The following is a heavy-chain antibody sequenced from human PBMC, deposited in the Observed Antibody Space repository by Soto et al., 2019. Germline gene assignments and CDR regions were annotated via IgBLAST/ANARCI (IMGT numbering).Heavy chain of an antibody. CDR2: IYYSGST. D-gene: IGHD3-10*01. CDR3: ARGGGSGSYYLPFDY. V-gene: IGHV4-59*01. J-gene: IGHJ4*02. CDR1: GGSISSYY. Sequence: SETLSLTCTVSGGSISSYYWSWLRQPPGKGLEWIGYIYYSGSTNYNPSLKSRVTISVDTSKNQFSLKLSSVTAADTAVYYCARGGGSGSYYLPFDYWGQGTLVTVSS.